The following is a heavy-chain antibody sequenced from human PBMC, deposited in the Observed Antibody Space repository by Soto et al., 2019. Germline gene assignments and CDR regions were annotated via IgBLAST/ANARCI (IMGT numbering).Heavy chain of an antibody. CDR1: GYTFTRHN. Sequence: ASVKVSCRASGYTFTRHNVHWVRQAPGQGLEWMAIINPSGGTTYYVQKFEGRVTLTTDTSTSTVHMELSSLRSDDTAVYYCARVRGGGSEYFFDYWGQGTLVTVSS. J-gene: IGHJ4*02. CDR3: ARVRGGGSEYFFDY. V-gene: IGHV1-46*01. D-gene: IGHD2-15*01. CDR2: INPSGGTT.